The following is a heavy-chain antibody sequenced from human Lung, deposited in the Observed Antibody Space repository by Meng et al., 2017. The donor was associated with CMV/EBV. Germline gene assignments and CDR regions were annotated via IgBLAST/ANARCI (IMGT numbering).Heavy chain of an antibody. CDR3: AREAGRDGYATPKFDY. J-gene: IGHJ4*02. V-gene: IGHV4-31*03. CDR2: IYYTGST. Sequence: QVQLQESGPGLVKPSQTLSLTCTVSGGSIGSGGCYWSWIRQHPGKGLEWIGYIYYTGSTFYNPSLKSRVTISVDTSKNQFSLKLIPATAADTAVYYCAREAGRDGYATPKFDYWGRGTLVTVSS. CDR1: GGSIGSGGCY. D-gene: IGHD5-24*01.